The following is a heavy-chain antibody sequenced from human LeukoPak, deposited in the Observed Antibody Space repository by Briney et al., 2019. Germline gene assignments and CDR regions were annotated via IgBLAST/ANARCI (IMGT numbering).Heavy chain of an antibody. CDR2: ITWNGAST. CDR3: AREYGDYSSYFDL. D-gene: IGHD4-17*01. J-gene: IGHJ2*01. V-gene: IGHV3-20*04. CDR1: GFTFDDYG. Sequence: GGSLRLSCAASGFTFDDYGMSWGRQAPGKGLEWVTGITWNGASTGFADSVKGRFTISRDNAKNSLYLGMSSLRAEDTALYYCAREYGDYSSYFDLWGRGTLVTVSS.